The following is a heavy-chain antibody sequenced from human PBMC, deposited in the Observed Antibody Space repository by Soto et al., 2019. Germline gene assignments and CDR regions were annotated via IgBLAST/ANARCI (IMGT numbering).Heavy chain of an antibody. D-gene: IGHD2-2*01. Sequence: AASVKVSCKASGYTFTGYYMHWVRQAPGQGLEWMGWINPNSGGTNYAQKFQGRVTMTRDTSISTAYMELSRLRSDDTAVYYCAFCSSTSCFRAARLDYGMDVWGQGTTVTVSS. V-gene: IGHV1-2*02. J-gene: IGHJ6*02. CDR3: AFCSSTSCFRAARLDYGMDV. CDR2: INPNSGGT. CDR1: GYTFTGYY.